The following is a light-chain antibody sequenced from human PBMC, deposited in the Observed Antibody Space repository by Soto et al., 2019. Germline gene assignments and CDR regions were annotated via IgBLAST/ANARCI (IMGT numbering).Light chain of an antibody. CDR2: GNS. CDR3: QSYDISLSFWV. Sequence: QSVLTQPPSVSGAPGQRVTISCTGSSSNIGAGYDVHWYQQLPGTAPKLLIYGNSNRPSGVPDRFSGSKSGTSASLAITGLQAEDEADYYCQSYDISLSFWVFGGGTKLTVL. J-gene: IGLJ3*02. CDR1: SSNIGAGYD. V-gene: IGLV1-40*01.